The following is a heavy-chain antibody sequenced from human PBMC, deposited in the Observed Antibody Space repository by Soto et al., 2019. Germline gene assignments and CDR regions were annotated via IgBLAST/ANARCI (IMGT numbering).Heavy chain of an antibody. CDR2: INAGNGDT. V-gene: IGHV1-3*05. D-gene: IGHD2-15*01. Sequence: QVQLVQSGAEEKKPGASVKVSCKASGYTFINYAIHWVRQAPGQRLEWMGWINAGNGDTKYSQKFQGRVTITRDTSANTAYMELSGLRPEGTAVYYCARGGAGYYFDYWGQGTLVTVSS. CDR1: GYTFINYA. J-gene: IGHJ4*02. CDR3: ARGGAGYYFDY.